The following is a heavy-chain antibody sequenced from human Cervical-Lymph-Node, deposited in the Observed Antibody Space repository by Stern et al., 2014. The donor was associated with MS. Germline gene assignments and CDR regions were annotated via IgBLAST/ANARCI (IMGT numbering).Heavy chain of an antibody. CDR2: IYYSGIP. D-gene: IGHD4-17*01. Sequence: VQLLESGPGLVRPSQTLSLTCSVSGGSISRGSYYYNWIRQLPGKGLEWIGYIYYSGIPYYNPSLKSRITISLDTSKNRFSLNLTSVTAADTAVYYCARHPYGTYYFDYWGQGALVTVSS. J-gene: IGHJ4*02. V-gene: IGHV4-31*03. CDR3: ARHPYGTYYFDY. CDR1: GGSISRGSYY.